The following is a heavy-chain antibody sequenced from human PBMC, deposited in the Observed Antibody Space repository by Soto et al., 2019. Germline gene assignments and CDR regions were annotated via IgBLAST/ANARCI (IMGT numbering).Heavy chain of an antibody. D-gene: IGHD3-22*01. J-gene: IGHJ4*02. CDR3: ARDSYYDSSGYYSFYYFDY. Sequence: SVKVSCKASGGTFSSYAISWVRQAPGQGLEWMGGIIPIFGTANYAQKFQGRVTITADESTSTAYMELSSLRSEDTAVYYCARDSYYDSSGYYSFYYFDYWGQGTLVTVSS. CDR2: IIPIFGTA. CDR1: GGTFSSYA. V-gene: IGHV1-69*13.